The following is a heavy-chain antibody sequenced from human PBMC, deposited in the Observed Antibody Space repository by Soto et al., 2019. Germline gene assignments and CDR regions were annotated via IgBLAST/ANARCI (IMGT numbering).Heavy chain of an antibody. Sequence: ASVKVSCKASGYTFTSYDINWVRQATGQGLEWMGWMNPNSGNTGYAQKFQGRVTMTRNTSISTAYMELSSLRSEDTAVYYCARGSAGYNYYDSSGYYEDYWGQGTLVTRLL. D-gene: IGHD3-22*01. CDR1: GYTFTSYD. CDR2: MNPNSGNT. V-gene: IGHV1-8*01. J-gene: IGHJ4*02. CDR3: ARGSAGYNYYDSSGYYEDY.